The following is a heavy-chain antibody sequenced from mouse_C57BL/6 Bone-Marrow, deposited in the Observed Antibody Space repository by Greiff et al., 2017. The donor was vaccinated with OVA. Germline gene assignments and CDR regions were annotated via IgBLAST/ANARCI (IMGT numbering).Heavy chain of an antibody. V-gene: IGHV3-8*01. CDR2: ISYSGST. CDR1: GYSITSDY. Sequence: EVQRVESGPGLAKPSQTLSLTCSVTGYSITSDYWNWIRKFPGNKLEYMGYISYSGSTYYNPSLKSRISITRDTSKNQYYLQLNSVTTEDTATYYCARYRYYGSSYKWYFDVWGTGTTVTVSS. J-gene: IGHJ1*03. CDR3: ARYRYYGSSYKWYFDV. D-gene: IGHD1-1*01.